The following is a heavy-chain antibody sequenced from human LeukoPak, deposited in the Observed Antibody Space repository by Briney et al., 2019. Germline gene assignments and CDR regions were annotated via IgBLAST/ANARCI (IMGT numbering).Heavy chain of an antibody. CDR1: GGSISSYY. J-gene: IGHJ4*02. V-gene: IGHV4-59*12. Sequence: SETLSLTCTVSGGSISSYYWSWIRQPPGKGLEWIGYIYYSGSTNYNPSLKSRVTISVDTSKNQFSLKLSSVTAADTAVYYCGRERVEVTAYCFDYWGQGTLVAVSS. D-gene: IGHD1-14*01. CDR3: GRERVEVTAYCFDY. CDR2: IYYSGST.